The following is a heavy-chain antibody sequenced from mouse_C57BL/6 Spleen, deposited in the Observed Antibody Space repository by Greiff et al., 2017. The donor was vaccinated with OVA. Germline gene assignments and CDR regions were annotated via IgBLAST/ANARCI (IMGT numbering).Heavy chain of an antibody. Sequence: QVQLQQPGAELVKPGASVKMSCKASGYTFTSYWITWVKQRPGQGLEWIGDIYPGSGSTNYNEKFKSKATLTVDTSSSTAYMQLSSLTSEDSAVYYCARGKITTGYYAMDYWGQGTSVTVSS. CDR2: IYPGSGST. D-gene: IGHD2-4*01. J-gene: IGHJ4*01. V-gene: IGHV1-55*01. CDR1: GYTFTSYW. CDR3: ARGKITTGYYAMDY.